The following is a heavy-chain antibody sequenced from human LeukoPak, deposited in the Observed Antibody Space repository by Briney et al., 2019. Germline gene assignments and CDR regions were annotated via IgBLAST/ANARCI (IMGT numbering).Heavy chain of an antibody. CDR2: GSGNSGAT. CDR3: VRSYSRAYYQLAY. CDR1: GYTFRDYY. D-gene: IGHD1-26*01. J-gene: IGHJ4*02. V-gene: IGHV1-2*02. Sequence: ASVNVSCKASGYTFRDYYMHWARQAPGQGLEWMAWGSGNSGATGYARKLQGRVTVTRDTSISTAYMEPTSLRSEDTAVYYRVRSYSRAYYQLAYWGQGNLVTVSS.